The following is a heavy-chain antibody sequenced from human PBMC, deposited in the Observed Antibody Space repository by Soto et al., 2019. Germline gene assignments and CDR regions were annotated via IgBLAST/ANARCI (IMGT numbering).Heavy chain of an antibody. Sequence: ESLKISCRGSGYSFTSYWIGWVRQIPWKGLEWMGVIYPGDSDARYSPSFQGQVTISADKSITTAYLQWSSLKASDTAMYYCASRGYCSGGSCRSAACDMWGNGTMVIVS. V-gene: IGHV5-51*01. CDR1: GYSFTSYW. J-gene: IGHJ3*02. CDR2: IYPGDSDA. CDR3: ASRGYCSGGSCRSAACDM. D-gene: IGHD2-15*01.